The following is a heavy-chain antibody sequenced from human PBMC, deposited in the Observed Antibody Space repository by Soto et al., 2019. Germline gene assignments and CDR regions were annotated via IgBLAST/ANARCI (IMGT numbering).Heavy chain of an antibody. D-gene: IGHD2-2*01. CDR2: IYYSGST. CDR1: GGSISSGDYY. CDR3: ARVYCSSTSCPVDY. J-gene: IGHJ4*02. V-gene: IGHV4-30-4*01. Sequence: PSEALSLTCTVSGGSISSGDYYWSWIRQPPGKGLEWTGYIYYSGSTYYNPSLKSRVTKSVDTSKNQFSLKLSSVTAADTAVYYCARVYCSSTSCPVDYWGQGTLVTVST.